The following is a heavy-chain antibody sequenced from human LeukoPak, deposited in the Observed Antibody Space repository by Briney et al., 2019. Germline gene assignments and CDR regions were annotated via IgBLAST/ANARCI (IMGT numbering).Heavy chain of an antibody. D-gene: IGHD3-10*01. V-gene: IGHV1-69*13. CDR1: GGTFSSYA. J-gene: IGHJ6*02. CDR3: ARVPVSHYYGPVYGMDV. CDR2: IIPIFGTA. Sequence: ASVKVSCKASGGTFSSYAISWVRQAPGQGLEWMGGIIPIFGTANYAQKFQGRVTITADESTSTAYMELSSLRSEDTAVYYCARVPVSHYYGPVYGMDVWGQGTTVTVSS.